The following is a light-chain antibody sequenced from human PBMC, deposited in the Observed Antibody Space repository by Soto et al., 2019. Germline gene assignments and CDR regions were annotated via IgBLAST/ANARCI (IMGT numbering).Light chain of an antibody. V-gene: IGKV1-27*01. CDR1: QDIADY. CDR3: QQYHNWPIT. J-gene: IGKJ5*01. Sequence: DIQMTQSPSSLSASVGYRFTITCRASQDIADYLAWYQQKPGQVPNLLIYAASTLQSGVPSRFTGSGSGTDFTLTITGLQPEDFAVYYCQQYHNWPITFGQGTRLEIK. CDR2: AAS.